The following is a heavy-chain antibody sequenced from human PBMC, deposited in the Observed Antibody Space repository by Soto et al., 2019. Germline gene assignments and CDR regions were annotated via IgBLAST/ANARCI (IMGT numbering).Heavy chain of an antibody. D-gene: IGHD1-26*01. CDR1: GFTFSSYS. V-gene: IGHV3-21*01. Sequence: GGSLRLSCAASGFTFSSYSMNWVRQAPGKGLEWVSSISSSSSYIYYADSVKGRFTISRDNAKNSLYLQMNSLGAEDTAVYYCARLAGGSYYGMDVWGQGTTVTVSS. CDR2: ISSSSSYI. CDR3: ARLAGGSYYGMDV. J-gene: IGHJ6*02.